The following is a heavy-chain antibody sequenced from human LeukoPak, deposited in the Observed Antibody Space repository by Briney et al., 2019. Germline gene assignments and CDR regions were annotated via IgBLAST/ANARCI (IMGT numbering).Heavy chain of an antibody. CDR3: AREGIVATLDY. Sequence: GGSLRLSCAASGFSFSNYGMHWVRQAPGKGLEWVAVIWYDGVNKYYADSVKGRFTISRDMPKNALYLQMNSLRAEDTAVYYCAREGIVATLDYWGQGTLVTVSS. J-gene: IGHJ4*02. D-gene: IGHD5-12*01. V-gene: IGHV3-33*01. CDR2: IWYDGVNK. CDR1: GFSFSNYG.